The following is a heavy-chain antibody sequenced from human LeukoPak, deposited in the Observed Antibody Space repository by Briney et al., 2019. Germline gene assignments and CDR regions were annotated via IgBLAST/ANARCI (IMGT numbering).Heavy chain of an antibody. J-gene: IGHJ4*02. CDR2: IYPGDSDT. D-gene: IGHD3-3*01. V-gene: IGHV5-51*01. Sequence: GESLKISCKGSGYSFTSYWIGWVRQMPGKGLEWMGIIYPGDSDTRYSPSFQGQVTISADKSISTAYLQWSSLKASDTAMYYCARHGWDRFLEPTNPDYWGQGTLVTVSS. CDR1: GYSFTSYW. CDR3: ARHGWDRFLEPTNPDY.